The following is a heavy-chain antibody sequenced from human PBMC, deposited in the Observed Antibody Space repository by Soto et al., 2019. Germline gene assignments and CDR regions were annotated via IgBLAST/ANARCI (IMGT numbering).Heavy chain of an antibody. Sequence: GGSLRLSSAASGFTFSNYAIHWVRQAPDKGLEWVAVISYDGSNKFYADSVKGRFTISRDNSENTLYLQMNSLRAEDTAVYYCARGVRSENHHWYFALWGRGTLVTGSS. D-gene: IGHD3-3*01. CDR1: GFTFSNYA. V-gene: IGHV3-30-3*01. CDR2: ISYDGSNK. J-gene: IGHJ2*01. CDR3: ARGVRSENHHWYFAL.